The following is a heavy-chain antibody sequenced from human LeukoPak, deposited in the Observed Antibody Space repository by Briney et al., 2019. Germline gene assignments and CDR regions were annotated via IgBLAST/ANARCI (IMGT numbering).Heavy chain of an antibody. Sequence: GGSLRLSCAASGFTFSSYGMHWVRQAPGKGLEWVAVIWYDGSNKYYADSVKGRFTISRDNADNTLYFQMNSLRREDTAVYYCAVRAPYYFDSGSYYNAAPGVRAIDYWGQGTLVTASS. CDR1: GFTFSSYG. D-gene: IGHD3-10*01. J-gene: IGHJ4*02. CDR3: AVRAPYYFDSGSYYNAAPGVRAIDY. CDR2: IWYDGSNK. V-gene: IGHV3-33*03.